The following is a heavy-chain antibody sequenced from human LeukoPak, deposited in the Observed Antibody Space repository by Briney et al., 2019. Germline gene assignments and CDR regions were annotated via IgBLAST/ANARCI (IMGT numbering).Heavy chain of an antibody. CDR2: LYSDGRT. CDR1: GFTVSSNY. V-gene: IGHV3-53*01. D-gene: IGHD2-15*01. CDR3: ATEVVVPGVGAIDV. J-gene: IGHJ3*01. Sequence: GGSLRLSCAASGFTVSSNYMSWVRQAPGKGLEWVSVLYSDGRTYYADSVRGRFTISRDNSKNTLHLQMNSLRAEDTAVYYCATEVVVPGVGAIDVWGQGTMVTVSS.